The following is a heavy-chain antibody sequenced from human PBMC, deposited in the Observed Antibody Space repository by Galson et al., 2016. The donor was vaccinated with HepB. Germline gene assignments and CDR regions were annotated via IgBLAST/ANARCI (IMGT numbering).Heavy chain of an antibody. Sequence: SVKVSCKVSGYTLTDLSMHWVRQAPGKGLEWLGGFDPEYGETIYAQKFQGRVTMTEDTSIDTAYMELSSLRSEDTAVYYCAAVGPDWYESSESYSPFDDWGQGTRVTVSS. CDR1: GYTLTDLS. V-gene: IGHV1-24*01. CDR3: AAVGPDWYESSESYSPFDD. CDR2: FDPEYGET. D-gene: IGHD3-22*01. J-gene: IGHJ4*02.